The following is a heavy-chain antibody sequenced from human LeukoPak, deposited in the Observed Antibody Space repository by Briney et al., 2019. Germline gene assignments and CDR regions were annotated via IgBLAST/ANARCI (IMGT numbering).Heavy chain of an antibody. CDR1: GGSISGVYCY. CDR3: VREPPLFS. CDR2: FYSTGGT. V-gene: IGHV4-61*02. J-gene: IGHJ4*02. D-gene: IGHD2-21*01. Sequence: SETLSLTCTVSGGSISGVYCYWGWIRQPAGKGLEWIGRFYSTGGTTYNPCLRSRVTISADTSKNQFSLELTSVTAADTAVYYCVREPPLFSWGQGTLVTVSS.